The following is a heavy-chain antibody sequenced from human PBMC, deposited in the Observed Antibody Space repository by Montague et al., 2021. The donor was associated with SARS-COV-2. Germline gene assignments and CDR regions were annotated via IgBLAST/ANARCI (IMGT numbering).Heavy chain of an antibody. Sequence: SETLSLTCAVYGGSFSGYYRSWIRQPPGKGLEWIWEINHSGSTNYNPSLKSRVTISVDTSKNQFSMTLSSVTAADTAVYYCARGPVEADCSVGSCYSGYYHGMDVWGQGTTVTVSS. D-gene: IGHD2-15*01. CDR1: GGSFSGYY. CDR3: ARGPVEADCSVGSCYSGYYHGMDV. CDR2: INHSGST. V-gene: IGHV4-34*01. J-gene: IGHJ6*02.